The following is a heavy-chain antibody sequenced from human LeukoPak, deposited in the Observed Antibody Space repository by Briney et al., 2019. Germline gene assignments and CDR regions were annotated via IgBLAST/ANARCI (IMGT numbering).Heavy chain of an antibody. V-gene: IGHV3-33*01. CDR3: ARGDRRGGDYYYGMDV. J-gene: IGHJ6*02. Sequence: PGGSLRLSCAASGFTFSSYGMHWVRQAPGKGLEWVAVIWYDGNYKYYADSVKGRFTISRDNSKNTVYLQMNSLRAEDTAVYYCARGDRRGGDYYYGMDVWGQGTTVTVSS. D-gene: IGHD3-10*01. CDR2: IWYDGNYK. CDR1: GFTFSSYG.